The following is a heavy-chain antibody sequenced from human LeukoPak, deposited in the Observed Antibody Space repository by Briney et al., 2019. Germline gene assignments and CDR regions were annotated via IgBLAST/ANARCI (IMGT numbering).Heavy chain of an antibody. CDR3: ARGSPIVTTNGYFNY. Sequence: PSETLSLTCAVYGGSFIGYYWSWIRQPPGRGLEWMGEIIHSGITNYNPSLTSRVTISVDTSKSQFSLKLSSVTAADTAVYYCARGSPIVTTNGYFNYWGQGTLVTASS. J-gene: IGHJ4*02. D-gene: IGHD5-12*01. V-gene: IGHV4-34*01. CDR1: GGSFIGYY. CDR2: IIHSGIT.